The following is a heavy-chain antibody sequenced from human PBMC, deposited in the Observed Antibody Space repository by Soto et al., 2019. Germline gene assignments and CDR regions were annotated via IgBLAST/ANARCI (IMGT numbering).Heavy chain of an antibody. V-gene: IGHV3-7*04. CDR2: TNQDGSEK. J-gene: IGHJ4*02. D-gene: IGHD1-26*01. CDR1: EGTVIRDW. Sequence: EVHLVESGGGLVQTGGSLRLSCAIFEGTVIRDWMNWVRQAPGKGLEWVAHTNQDGSEKYYVDSVKGRFTISRDNDKNSLYLQMNSLRAEDTAIYYCSGGVGDAFWGQGTLVTVSS. CDR3: SGGVGDAF.